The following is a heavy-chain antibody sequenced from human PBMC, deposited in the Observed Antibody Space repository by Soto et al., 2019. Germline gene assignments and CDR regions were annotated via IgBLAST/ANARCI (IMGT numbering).Heavy chain of an antibody. CDR3: ASHRRERRHDVFDI. Sequence: SETLSLTCTVSGGSVSSYYWSWIRQPPGKGIEWIGYIYYSGSTNYNPSLKSRVTISVDTSKNQFSLKLSSVTAADTAVYYCASHRRERRHDVFDICGQGTMVIVSS. J-gene: IGHJ3*02. CDR1: GGSVSSYY. V-gene: IGHV4-59*08. CDR2: IYYSGST. D-gene: IGHD1-26*01.